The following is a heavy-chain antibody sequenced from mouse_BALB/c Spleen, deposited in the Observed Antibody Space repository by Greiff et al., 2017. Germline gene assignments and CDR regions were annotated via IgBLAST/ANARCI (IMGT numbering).Heavy chain of an antibody. CDR3: ARDLYYGSSPFAY. V-gene: IGHV5-4*02. D-gene: IGHD1-1*01. CDR1: GFTFSDYY. CDR2: ISDGGSYT. Sequence: EVKLVESGGGLVKPGGSLKLSCAASGFTFSDYYMYWVRQTPEKRLEWVATISDGGSYTYYPDSVKGRFTISRDNAKNNLYLQMSSLKSEDTAMYYCARDLYYGSSPFAYWGQGTLVTVSA. J-gene: IGHJ3*01.